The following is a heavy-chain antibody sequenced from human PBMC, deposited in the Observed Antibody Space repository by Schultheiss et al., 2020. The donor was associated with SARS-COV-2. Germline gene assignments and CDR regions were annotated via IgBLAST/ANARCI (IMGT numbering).Heavy chain of an antibody. J-gene: IGHJ5*02. CDR2: IYYSGST. Sequence: SETLSLTCTVSGGSISSGGYYWSWIRQPAGKGLEWIGYIYYSGSTNYNPSLKSRVTISVDTSKNQFSLKLSSVTAADTAVYYCARGQLLWFGEAGWFDPWGQGTLVTVSS. CDR1: GGSISSGGYY. V-gene: IGHV4-61*10. CDR3: ARGQLLWFGEAGWFDP. D-gene: IGHD3-10*01.